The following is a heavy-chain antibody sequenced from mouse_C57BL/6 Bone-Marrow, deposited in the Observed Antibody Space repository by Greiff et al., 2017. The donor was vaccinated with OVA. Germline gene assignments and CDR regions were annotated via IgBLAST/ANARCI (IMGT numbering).Heavy chain of an antibody. Sequence: VQLQQSGPVLVKPGASVKMSCKASGYTFTDYYMNWVKQSHGKSLEWIGVINPYNGGTSYNQKFKGKATLTVDKSSSTAYMELSSLTSEDSAVYYCARRSTTVVATNFDYWGQGTTLTVSS. D-gene: IGHD1-1*01. J-gene: IGHJ2*01. V-gene: IGHV1-19*01. CDR3: ARRSTTVVATNFDY. CDR2: INPYNGGT. CDR1: GYTFTDYY.